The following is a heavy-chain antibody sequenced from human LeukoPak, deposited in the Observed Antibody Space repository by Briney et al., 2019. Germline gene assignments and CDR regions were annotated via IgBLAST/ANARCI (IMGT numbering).Heavy chain of an antibody. V-gene: IGHV3-23*01. Sequence: GGSLRLSCAASGFTFSSYAMSWVRQAPGKGLEWVSAISGSGGSTYYADSVKGRFTISRDNSKNTLYLQMNSLRAEDTAVYYCAKGEYSSGLGLIYYYYGMDVWGQGTTVTVSS. J-gene: IGHJ6*02. CDR1: GFTFSSYA. CDR2: ISGSGGST. D-gene: IGHD6-19*01. CDR3: AKGEYSSGLGLIYYYYGMDV.